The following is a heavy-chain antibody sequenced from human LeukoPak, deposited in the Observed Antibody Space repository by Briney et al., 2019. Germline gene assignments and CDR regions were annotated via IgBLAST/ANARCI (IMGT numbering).Heavy chain of an antibody. V-gene: IGHV3-23*01. D-gene: IGHD2/OR15-2a*01. CDR3: ATYRQVLLPFES. Sequence: PGGSLRLSCEASGFTFSTFAMIWVRHPPGKGLEWVSSIFPSGGEIHYADSVRGRFTISRDNSKSTLSLQMNSLRAEDTAIYYCATYRQVLLPFESWGQGTLVTVSS. CDR2: IFPSGGEI. J-gene: IGHJ4*02. CDR1: GFTFSTFA.